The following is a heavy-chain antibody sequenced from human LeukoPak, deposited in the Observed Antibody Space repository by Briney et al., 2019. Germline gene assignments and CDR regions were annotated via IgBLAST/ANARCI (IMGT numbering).Heavy chain of an antibody. CDR1: GDSVSSNISA. D-gene: IGHD6-19*01. J-gene: IGHJ4*02. V-gene: IGHV6-1*01. CDR2: TYYRSKWYN. CDR3: ARAEYSSGWLEVDY. Sequence: SQTLSLTCAISGDSVSSNISAWNWIRQSPSRGLEWLGRTYYRSKWYNDYAVSVKSRITINPDTSKNQFALQLNSVTPEDTAVYYCARAEYSSGWLEVDYWGQGTLVTVSS.